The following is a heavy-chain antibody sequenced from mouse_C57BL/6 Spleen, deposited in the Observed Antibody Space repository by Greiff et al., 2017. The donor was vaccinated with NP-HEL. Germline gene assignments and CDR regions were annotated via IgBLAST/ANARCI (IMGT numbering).Heavy chain of an antibody. CDR2: INPSNGGT. CDR3: ARSHTTVVALYAMEY. CDR1: GYTFTSYW. D-gene: IGHD1-1*01. J-gene: IGHJ4*01. Sequence: QVQLQQPGTELVKPGASVKLSCKASGYTFTSYWMHWVKQRPGQGLEWIGNINPSNGGTNYNEKFKSKATLTVDKSSSTAYMQLSSLTSEDSAVYYCARSHTTVVALYAMEYWGQGTSVTVSS. V-gene: IGHV1-53*01.